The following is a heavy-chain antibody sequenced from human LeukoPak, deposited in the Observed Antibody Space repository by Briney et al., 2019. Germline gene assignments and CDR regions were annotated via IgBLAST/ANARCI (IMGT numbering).Heavy chain of an antibody. Sequence: SETLSLTCAVHGGSFNGYYWNWIRQPPGKGLEWIGEINHSGSTNYNPSLKSRVTISVDTSKNQFSLMLSSVTAADTAVYYCXRGRXSRDYVWGSYRFVYWGQGTLVTVSS. V-gene: IGHV4-34*01. D-gene: IGHD3-16*02. CDR3: XRGRXSRDYVWGSYRFVY. J-gene: IGHJ4*02. CDR2: INHSGST. CDR1: GGSFNGYY.